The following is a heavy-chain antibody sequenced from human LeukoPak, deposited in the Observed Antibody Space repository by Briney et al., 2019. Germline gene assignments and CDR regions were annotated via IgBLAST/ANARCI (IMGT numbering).Heavy chain of an antibody. CDR1: GGSISSYY. CDR3: ARAGGYDVGRFDY. D-gene: IGHD5-12*01. CDR2: IYYSGTT. J-gene: IGHJ4*02. V-gene: IGHV4-59*12. Sequence: SETLSLTCTVSGGSISSYYWSWIRQPPGKGLGWIGYIYYSGTTNYNPSLKSRVTISVDTSKNQFSLKLSSVTAADTAVYYCARAGGYDVGRFDYWGQGTLVTVSS.